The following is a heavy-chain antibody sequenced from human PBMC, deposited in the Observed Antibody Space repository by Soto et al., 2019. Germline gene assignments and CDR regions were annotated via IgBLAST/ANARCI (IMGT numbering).Heavy chain of an antibody. D-gene: IGHD4-4*01. CDR2: ISGSGQTT. J-gene: IGHJ4*02. CDR1: GFTFSSYS. V-gene: IGHV3-23*01. CDR3: AKSRGDSWTTYFFDS. Sequence: EVHLLESGRGSVQPAGSLILSCAASGFTFSSYSLSWLRQAPGEGLEWVSGISGSGQTTHYRDSVKGRFTISRDNFRKTLYLQVNSRRADDTAVYFCAKSRGDSWTTYFFDSWGAGALGSVSS.